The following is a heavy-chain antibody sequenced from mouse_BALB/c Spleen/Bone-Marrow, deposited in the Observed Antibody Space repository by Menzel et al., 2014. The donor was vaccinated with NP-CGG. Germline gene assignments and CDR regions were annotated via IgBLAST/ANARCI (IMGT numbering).Heavy chain of an antibody. Sequence: EVKVVESGGGLVQPGGSLKISCAASGFDFSKKWMSWVRQAPGKGLEWIGEINPESSTINYTPSLKDKFIISRDNTKNTLYLQINKLISDNTTLYYYTKLSYYLFFSYWCQSTILTVSS. CDR1: GFDFSKKW. J-gene: IGHJ2*01. CDR2: INPESSTI. V-gene: IGHV4-1*02. CDR3: TKLSYYLFFSY. D-gene: IGHD1-1*01.